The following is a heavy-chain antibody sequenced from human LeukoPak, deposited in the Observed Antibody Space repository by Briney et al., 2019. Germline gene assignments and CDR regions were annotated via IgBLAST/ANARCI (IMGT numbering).Heavy chain of an antibody. CDR2: FIPILGTA. CDR3: AGIPVFGVVLHQEPV. CDR1: GGTFSDYA. Sequence: SVKVSCKASGGTFSDYALNWVRQAPGQGLESMGVFIPILGTANSTQKFQDRVTITADISTNTVYMELSSLRSEDTAVYFCAGIPVFGVVLHQEPVWGKGTTVTVSS. V-gene: IGHV1-69*10. D-gene: IGHD3-3*01. J-gene: IGHJ6*04.